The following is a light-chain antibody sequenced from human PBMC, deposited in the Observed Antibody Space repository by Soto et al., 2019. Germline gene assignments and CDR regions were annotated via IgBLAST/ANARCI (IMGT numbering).Light chain of an antibody. CDR2: AAS. CDR1: QRISTW. V-gene: IGKV1-5*01. CDR3: LQDYSFPWT. J-gene: IGKJ1*01. Sequence: DIQMTQSPSTLSASVGDGVTITCRASQRISTWLAWYQQKPGKAPKLLIYAASILQSGVPSRFSGSGSGTDFTLTISSLQPEDFATYYCLQDYSFPWTFGQGTKVDIK.